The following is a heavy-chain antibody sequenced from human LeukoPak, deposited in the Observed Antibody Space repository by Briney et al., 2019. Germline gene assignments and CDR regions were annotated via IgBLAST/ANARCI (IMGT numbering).Heavy chain of an antibody. CDR2: IYYSGST. D-gene: IGHD6-13*01. Sequence: SETLSLTCTVSGGSISSGSYYWSWIRQPAGKGLEWIGSIYYSGSTYYNPSLKSRVTISVDTSKNQFSLKLSSVTAADTAVYYCARVVSSSSQVYYYYYMDVWGKGTTVTVSS. V-gene: IGHV4-39*07. CDR1: GGSISSGSYY. J-gene: IGHJ6*03. CDR3: ARVVSSSSQVYYYYYMDV.